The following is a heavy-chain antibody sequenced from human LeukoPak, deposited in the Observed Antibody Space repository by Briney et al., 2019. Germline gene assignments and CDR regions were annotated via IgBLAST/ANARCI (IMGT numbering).Heavy chain of an antibody. Sequence: GGSLRLSCAASGFPFSSYWMHWVRQAPGKGLEWVSRINTDGSTTDNTNYAGSVKGRFTISRDNSKNTMYLQMNSLRAEDTATYYCAKGPVVPVATYYFDCWGQGTLVTVSS. CDR1: GFPFSSYW. CDR2: INTDGSTTDNT. CDR3: AKGPVVPVATYYFDC. J-gene: IGHJ4*02. V-gene: IGHV3-74*01. D-gene: IGHD2-2*01.